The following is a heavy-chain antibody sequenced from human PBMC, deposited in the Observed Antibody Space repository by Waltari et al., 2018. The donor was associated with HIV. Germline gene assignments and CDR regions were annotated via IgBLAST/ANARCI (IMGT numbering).Heavy chain of an antibody. J-gene: IGHJ6*02. CDR2: INTDGGGT. D-gene: IGHD3-10*01. CDR1: GYNFRDYF. V-gene: IGHV1-46*01. Sequence: QVQLLQSGAEVTKPGASVKLSCKTTGYNFRDYFIHWVRQAPGQGLEWLGVINTDGGGTSNIQNLQGRIILPRDTTTDTAYLDLRDLKYEDTGIYYCAREARYFGGGMDVWGQGTTVIVSS. CDR3: AREARYFGGGMDV.